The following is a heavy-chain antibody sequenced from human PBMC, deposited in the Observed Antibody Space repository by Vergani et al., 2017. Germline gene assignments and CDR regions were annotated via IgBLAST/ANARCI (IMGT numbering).Heavy chain of an antibody. CDR3: ARAVTNQPGIAAAGFDWFDP. V-gene: IGHV4-31*03. D-gene: IGHD6-13*01. J-gene: IGHJ5*02. CDR1: GGSISSGGYY. Sequence: QVQLQESGPGLVKPSKTLSLTCTVSGGSISSGGYYWSWIRQHPGKGLEWIGYIYYSGSTYYNPSLKSRVTISVDTSKNQFSLKLSSVTAADTAVYYCARAVTNQPGIAAAGFDWFDPWGQGTLVTVSS. CDR2: IYYSGST.